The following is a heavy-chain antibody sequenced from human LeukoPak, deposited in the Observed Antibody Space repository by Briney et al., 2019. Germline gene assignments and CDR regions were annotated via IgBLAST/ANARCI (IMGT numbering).Heavy chain of an antibody. CDR3: ARVGIVGATTFDY. CDR2: INAGNGNT. Sequence: GASVKVSCKASGYTFTSYAMHWVRQAPGQRLEWMGWINAGNGNTKYSQKFQGRVTITRDTSASTAYMELSSLRSEDTAVYYCARVGIVGATTFDYWGQGTLVTVSS. V-gene: IGHV1-3*01. D-gene: IGHD1-26*01. CDR1: GYTFTSYA. J-gene: IGHJ4*02.